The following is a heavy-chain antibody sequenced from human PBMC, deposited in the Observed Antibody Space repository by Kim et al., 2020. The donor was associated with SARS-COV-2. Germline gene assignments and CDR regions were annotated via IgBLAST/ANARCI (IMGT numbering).Heavy chain of an antibody. V-gene: IGHV3-66*01. CDR2: TT. Sequence: TTYYADSVKGRFTISRDNSKNTLYLQMNSLRAEDTAVYYCARDLNGFSSYWGQGTLVTVSS. J-gene: IGHJ4*02. D-gene: IGHD3-3*01. CDR3: ARDLNGFSSY.